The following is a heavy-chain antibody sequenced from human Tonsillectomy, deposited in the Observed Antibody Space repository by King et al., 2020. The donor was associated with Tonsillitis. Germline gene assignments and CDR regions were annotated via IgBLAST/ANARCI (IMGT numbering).Heavy chain of an antibody. CDR1: GLTFSRYW. CDR2: IKEDGSEK. D-gene: IGHD2-8*01. CDR3: AGRYCTINACYAASWNSFEN. J-gene: IGHJ4*02. Sequence: VQLVESGGGLVQPGGSLRLSCAASGLTFSRYWMTWVRQAPGKGLEWVANIKEDGSEKYYVDSVKGRFTISRDNGKNSLYLQMSSLRAEDTAVYYCAGRYCTINACYAASWNSFENWGQGTVVTVSS. V-gene: IGHV3-7*01.